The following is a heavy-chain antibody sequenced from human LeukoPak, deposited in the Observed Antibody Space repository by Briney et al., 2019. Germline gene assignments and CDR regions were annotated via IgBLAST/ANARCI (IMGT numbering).Heavy chain of an antibody. Sequence: SGGSLRLSCSASGFTFSSYGMTWVRQAPGKGLEWVSTISGSGGSTYYADSVKGRFTISRDNSKNTLYLQMSSLTAVDTAKYYCATSQYFDSSLGDYWGQGILVTVSS. CDR2: ISGSGGST. V-gene: IGHV3-23*01. J-gene: IGHJ4*02. CDR1: GFTFSSYG. D-gene: IGHD3-22*01. CDR3: ATSQYFDSSLGDY.